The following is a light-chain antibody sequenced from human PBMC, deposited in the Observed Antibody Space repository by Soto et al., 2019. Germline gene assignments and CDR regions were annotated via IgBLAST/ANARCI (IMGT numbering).Light chain of an antibody. V-gene: IGLV2-14*01. CDR1: SSDVGGYNY. J-gene: IGLJ1*01. Sequence: QSALTQPASVSGSPGQSITISCTGTSSDVGGYNYVSWYQQHPGKAPKLMIYEVSNRPSGVSNRFSGSKSGNTASLTISGLQAEDEADYYCSSYTGSNIDYVFGTGTKVTVL. CDR3: SSYTGSNIDYV. CDR2: EVS.